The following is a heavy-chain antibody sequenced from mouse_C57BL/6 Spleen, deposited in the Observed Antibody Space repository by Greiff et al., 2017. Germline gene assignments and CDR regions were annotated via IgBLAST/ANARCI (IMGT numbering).Heavy chain of an antibody. CDR1: GYTFTSYW. J-gene: IGHJ4*01. CDR3: AREDDGYYYAMDY. CDR2: IYPGSGST. V-gene: IGHV1-55*01. D-gene: IGHD2-3*01. Sequence: QVQLQQPGAELVKPGASVKMSCKASGYTFTSYWITWVKQRPGHGLEWIGDIYPGSGSTNYNEKFKSKATLTVDTSSSTAYMQLSSLTSEDSAVYCCAREDDGYYYAMDYWGQGTSVTVSS.